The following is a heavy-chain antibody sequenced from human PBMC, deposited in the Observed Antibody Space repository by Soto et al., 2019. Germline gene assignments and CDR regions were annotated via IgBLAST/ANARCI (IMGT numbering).Heavy chain of an antibody. CDR3: ARSPFCTNGVCPRFDY. Sequence: GCLRRSGAASGCTFSTYWMIWVRQAPGKGLEWVANIKEDGSEKYYVDSVKGRFTISRDNAKNSLFLQMNSLRAEDTAVFYCARSPFCTNGVCPRFDYWGQGILVTVSS. CDR2: IKEDGSEK. D-gene: IGHD2-8*01. CDR1: GCTFSTYW. J-gene: IGHJ4*02. V-gene: IGHV3-7*01.